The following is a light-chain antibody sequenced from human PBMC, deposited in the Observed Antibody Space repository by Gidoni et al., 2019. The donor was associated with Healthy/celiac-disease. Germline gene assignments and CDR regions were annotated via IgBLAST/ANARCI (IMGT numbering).Light chain of an antibody. CDR3: QQYNSYSIT. V-gene: IGKV1-5*03. Sequence: DIQMTQSPSTLSASVGDRVTITCRASQSISSLLAWYQQKPGKAPKLLIYKASSLESGVPSRFSGSVSGTEFTLTISSLQPDDFATYYCQQYNSYSITFXPXTKVDIK. CDR2: KAS. J-gene: IGKJ3*01. CDR1: QSISSL.